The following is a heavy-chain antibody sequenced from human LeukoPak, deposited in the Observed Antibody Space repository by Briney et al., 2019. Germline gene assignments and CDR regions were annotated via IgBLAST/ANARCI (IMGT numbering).Heavy chain of an antibody. V-gene: IGHV3-30*18. D-gene: IGHD4-11*01. J-gene: IGHJ4*02. CDR2: ISYDGSNK. CDR1: GFTFSSYG. CDR3: AKAYRRLMFFDY. Sequence: PGRSLRLSCAASGFTFSSYGMHWVRQAPGKGLEWVAVISYDGSNKYYADSVKGRFTISRDNSKNTLYLQMNSLRAEDTAVYYCAKAYRRLMFFDYWGQGTLVTVSS.